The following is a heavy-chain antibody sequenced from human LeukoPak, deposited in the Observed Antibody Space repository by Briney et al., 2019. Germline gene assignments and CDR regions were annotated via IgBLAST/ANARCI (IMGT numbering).Heavy chain of an antibody. CDR1: GFTVSSNY. V-gene: IGHV3-53*05. D-gene: IGHD2-2*01. CDR2: IYSGGST. J-gene: IGHJ1*01. CDR3: ATYSSSNAREFQY. Sequence: GGSLRLSCAASGFTVSSNYMSWVRQAPGKGLEWVSVIYSGGSTYYADSVKGRFTISRDNSKNTLCLQMNSLRADDTAVYFCATYSSSNAREFQYWGQGTLVTVSS.